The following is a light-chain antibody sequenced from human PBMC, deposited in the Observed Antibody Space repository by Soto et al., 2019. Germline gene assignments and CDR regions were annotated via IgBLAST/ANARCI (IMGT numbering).Light chain of an antibody. Sequence: QSVLTQSPSASGTPGQRVTISCSGSSSNIGTNTVNWYQQLPGTAPKLLIYGDNQRPSGVPDRFSGSKSGTSASLAISGLQSEDEADYYCAAWDDSLNGYVFAAGTRSPS. CDR3: AAWDDSLNGYV. J-gene: IGLJ1*01. CDR1: SSNIGTNT. CDR2: GDN. V-gene: IGLV1-44*01.